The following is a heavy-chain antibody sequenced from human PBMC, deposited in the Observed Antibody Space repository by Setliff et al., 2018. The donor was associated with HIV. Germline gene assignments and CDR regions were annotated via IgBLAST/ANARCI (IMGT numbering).Heavy chain of an antibody. D-gene: IGHD3-9*01. CDR3: AREPHELRYFDWLLYPAYYYYGMDV. CDR2: IKYDGSEK. V-gene: IGHV3-7*01. CDR1: GFTFSNYE. Sequence: PGGSLRLSCAASGFTFSNYEMNWVRQAPGKGLEWVANIKYDGSEKYYVGSVKGRFTISRDNAKNSLYLQMNSLRAEDTAVYYCAREPHELRYFDWLLYPAYYYYGMDVWGQGTTVTVPS. J-gene: IGHJ6*02.